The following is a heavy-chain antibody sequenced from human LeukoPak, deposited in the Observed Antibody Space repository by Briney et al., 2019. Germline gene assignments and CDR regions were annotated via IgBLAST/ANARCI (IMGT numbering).Heavy chain of an antibody. J-gene: IGHJ3*02. CDR3: ARAGDIDAFDI. CDR1: GFTFSDYY. Sequence: GGCLRLSCAASGFTFSDYYMSWIRQAPGKGLEWVSYISSSSSYTNCADSVKGRFTISRDNAKNSLYLQMNSLRAEDTAVYYCARAGDIDAFDIWGQGTMVTVSS. V-gene: IGHV3-11*06. D-gene: IGHD2-15*01. CDR2: ISSSSSYT.